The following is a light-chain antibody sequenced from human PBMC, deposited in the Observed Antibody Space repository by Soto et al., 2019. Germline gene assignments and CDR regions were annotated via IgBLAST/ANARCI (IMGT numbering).Light chain of an antibody. CDR3: QQYNNWPPLT. CDR1: QSVSSN. Sequence: EIVLTQSPGTLSLSPGERVTLSCRASQSVSSNLAWYQQKPGQAPRLLIYGASSRATGIPARFSGSGSGTEFTLTISSLQSEDFAAYYCQQYNNWPPLTFGGGTKVEIK. J-gene: IGKJ4*01. CDR2: GAS. V-gene: IGKV3-15*01.